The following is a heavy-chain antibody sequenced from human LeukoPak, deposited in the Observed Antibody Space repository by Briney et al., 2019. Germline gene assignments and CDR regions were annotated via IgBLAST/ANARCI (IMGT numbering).Heavy chain of an antibody. CDR1: GFTFSSYA. CDR3: AEISRPRITIFGVVPWPNYYYYGMDV. Sequence: GGSLRLSCAASGFTFSSYAMSWVRQAPGKGLEWVSAISGSGGSTYYADSVKGRFTISRDNSKNTLYLQMNSLRAEDTAVYYCAEISRPRITIFGVVPWPNYYYYGMDVWGQGTTVTVSS. D-gene: IGHD3-3*01. V-gene: IGHV3-23*01. J-gene: IGHJ6*02. CDR2: ISGSGGST.